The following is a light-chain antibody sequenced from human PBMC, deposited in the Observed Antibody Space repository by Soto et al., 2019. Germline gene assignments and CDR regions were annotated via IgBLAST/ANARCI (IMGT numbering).Light chain of an antibody. CDR1: QSVSSIY. V-gene: IGKV3-20*01. J-gene: IGKJ5*01. CDR3: QQYGSSPIP. CDR2: ATS. Sequence: EIVLTQAPGTLCLSPGGRATLSCRASQSVSSIYLAWYQQKPGQAPSLLIYATSSRATGIPDRFSGSGSGTDFSLTISRLEPEDFAVYYCQQYGSSPIPFGQGTRLEIK.